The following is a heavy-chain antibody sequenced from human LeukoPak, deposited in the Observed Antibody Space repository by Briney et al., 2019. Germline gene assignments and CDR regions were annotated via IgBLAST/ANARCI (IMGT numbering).Heavy chain of an antibody. V-gene: IGHV3-74*01. CDR3: ASGSPAGDY. J-gene: IGHJ4*02. D-gene: IGHD1-26*01. CDR1: GFTFSSYW. CDR2: INNDGSST. Sequence: PGGSLRLSCAASGFTFSSYWMHWVRQAPGKGLVWVSRINNDGSSTNYADSVKGRFTVSRDNAESTLYLEMTSLRVDDTAVYYCASGSPAGDYWGQGTLVTASS.